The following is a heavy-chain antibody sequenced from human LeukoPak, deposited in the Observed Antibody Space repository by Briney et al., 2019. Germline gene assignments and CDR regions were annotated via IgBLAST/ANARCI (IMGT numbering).Heavy chain of an antibody. CDR2: INPNSGGT. J-gene: IGHJ4*02. CDR1: GYTFTGYY. Sequence: GASVKVSCKTSGYTFTGYYMHWVRQAPGQGLEWMGWINPNSGGTNYAQKFQGRVTMTRDTSISTAYMELSRLRSDDTAVYYCARERDGYNSVDYWGQGTLVTVSS. D-gene: IGHD5-24*01. V-gene: IGHV1-2*02. CDR3: ARERDGYNSVDY.